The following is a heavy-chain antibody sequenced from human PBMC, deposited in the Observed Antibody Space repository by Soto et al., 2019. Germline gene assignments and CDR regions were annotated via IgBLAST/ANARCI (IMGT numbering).Heavy chain of an antibody. Sequence: ASVKVSCKASGYTFTSYDSNWVRQATGQGLEWMGWMNPNSGNTGYAQKFQGRVTMTRNTCINTAYMELSSLRSEDTAVYYCARGRYYDFWSGDHYDYYGMDVWGQGTMVTVSS. CDR3: ARGRYYDFWSGDHYDYYGMDV. CDR1: GYTFTSYD. V-gene: IGHV1-8*01. J-gene: IGHJ6*02. D-gene: IGHD3-3*01. CDR2: MNPNSGNT.